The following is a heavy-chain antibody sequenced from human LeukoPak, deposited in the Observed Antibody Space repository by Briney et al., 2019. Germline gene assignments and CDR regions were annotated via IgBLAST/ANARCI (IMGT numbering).Heavy chain of an antibody. CDR2: ISGSGGST. V-gene: IGHV3-23*01. CDR3: ASRRIVVVPAAIFNYGMDV. J-gene: IGHJ6*02. CDR1: GFTFSSYA. D-gene: IGHD2-2*01. Sequence: GRSLRLSCAASGFTFSSYAMSWVRQAPGKGLEWVSAISGSGGSTYYADSVKGRFTISRDNSKNTLYLQMNSLRAEDTAVYYCASRRIVVVPAAIFNYGMDVWGQGTTVTVSS.